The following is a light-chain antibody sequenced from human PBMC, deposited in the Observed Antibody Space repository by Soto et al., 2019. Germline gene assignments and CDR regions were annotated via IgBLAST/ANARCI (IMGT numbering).Light chain of an antibody. V-gene: IGKV3-20*01. CDR3: QQYVTSPWA. Sequence: EVVLTQSPGTLSLSPGEGATLSCRASQSVSSNYFAWYQQKAGQAPRLLIYGISTRATGIPDRFSGSGSGTDFTLTISRLEPEDFALYYCQQYVTSPWAFGQGTKVAIE. J-gene: IGKJ1*01. CDR1: QSVSSNY. CDR2: GIS.